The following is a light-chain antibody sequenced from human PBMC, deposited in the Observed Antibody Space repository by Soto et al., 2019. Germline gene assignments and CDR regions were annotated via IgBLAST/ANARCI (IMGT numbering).Light chain of an antibody. CDR2: EGS. J-gene: IGLJ1*01. Sequence: QSALTQPASVSGSPGQSITISCTGTSSDVGSYNLVSWYQQHPGKAPKLMIYEGSKRPSGVSNRFPGSKSGNTASLTISGLQAEDEADYYCCSYAGSSTVLYVFGTGTKLTVL. CDR3: CSYAGSSTVLYV. V-gene: IGLV2-23*03. CDR1: SSDVGSYNL.